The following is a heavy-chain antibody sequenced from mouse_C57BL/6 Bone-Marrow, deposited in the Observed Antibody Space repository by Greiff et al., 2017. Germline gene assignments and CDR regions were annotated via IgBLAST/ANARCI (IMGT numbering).Heavy chain of an antibody. J-gene: IGHJ3*01. V-gene: IGHV10-1*01. D-gene: IGHD1-2*01. CDR3: VRHTLHYGGFAY. Sequence: DVQLVESGGGLVQPKGSLKLSCAASGFSFNTYAMNWVRQAPGKGLEWVARIRSKSNNYATYYADSVKDRFTISRDDSESMLYLQMNNLKTEDTAMYYCVRHTLHYGGFAYWGQGTLVTVSA. CDR1: GFSFNTYA. CDR2: IRSKSNNYAT.